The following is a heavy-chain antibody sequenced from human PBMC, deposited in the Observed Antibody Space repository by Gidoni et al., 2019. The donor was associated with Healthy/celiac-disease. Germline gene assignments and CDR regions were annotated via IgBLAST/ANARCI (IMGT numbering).Heavy chain of an antibody. V-gene: IGHV4-39*07. CDR2: IYYSGST. Sequence: QLQLQESGPGLVKPSETLSLTCTVSGGSIRSSSYYWGWIRQPPGKGLEWIGSIYYSGSTYYNPSLKSRVTISVDTSKNQFSLKLSSVTAADTAVYYCARGRDGYNYFYYFDYWGQGTLVTVSS. CDR3: ARGRDGYNYFYYFDY. J-gene: IGHJ4*02. D-gene: IGHD5-12*01. CDR1: GGSIRSSSYY.